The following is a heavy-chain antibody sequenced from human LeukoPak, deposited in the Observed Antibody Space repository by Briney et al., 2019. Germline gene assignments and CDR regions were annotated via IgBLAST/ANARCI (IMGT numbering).Heavy chain of an antibody. D-gene: IGHD3-16*02. CDR1: GYTFTAYY. V-gene: IGHV1-46*01. Sequence: ASVKVSCKTSGYTFTAYYIHWVRQAPGQGLEWMGIINPSGGSTSYAQKFQGRVTMTRDTSTSTVYMELSSLRSEDTAVYYCARGIMITFGGVIVNNWFDPWGQGTLVTVSS. J-gene: IGHJ5*02. CDR2: INPSGGST. CDR3: ARGIMITFGGVIVNNWFDP.